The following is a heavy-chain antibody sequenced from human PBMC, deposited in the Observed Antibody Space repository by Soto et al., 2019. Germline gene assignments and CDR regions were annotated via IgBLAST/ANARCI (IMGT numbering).Heavy chain of an antibody. CDR2: IYPGDSDT. CDR3: ARLPVKYCSSTSCFPDYYYYYMDV. D-gene: IGHD2-2*01. Sequence: GESLKISCKGSGYSFTSYWIGWVRQMPGKGLEWMGIIYPGDSDTRYSPSFQGQVTISADKSISTAYLQWSSLKASDTAMYYCARLPVKYCSSTSCFPDYYYYYMDVWGKGTTVTVS. J-gene: IGHJ6*03. V-gene: IGHV5-51*01. CDR1: GYSFTSYW.